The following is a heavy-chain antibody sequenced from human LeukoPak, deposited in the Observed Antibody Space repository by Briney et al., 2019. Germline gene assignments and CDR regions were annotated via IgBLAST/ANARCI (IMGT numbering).Heavy chain of an antibody. CDR2: ITSSSSYI. Sequence: GGSLRLSCAASGFTFSSYTMNWVRQAPGKGLEWVSSITSSSSYIYYADSVKGRFTISRDNAKNSLYLQMNSLRAEDTAVYYCARDLSVGSKPDLGFDYWGQGTLVTVSS. D-gene: IGHD1-26*01. CDR1: GFTFSSYT. J-gene: IGHJ4*02. CDR3: ARDLSVGSKPDLGFDY. V-gene: IGHV3-21*01.